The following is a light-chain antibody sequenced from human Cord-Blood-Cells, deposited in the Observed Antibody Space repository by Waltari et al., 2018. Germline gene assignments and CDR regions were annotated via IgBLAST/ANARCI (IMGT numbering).Light chain of an antibody. CDR3: QQYNNWPPLQ. Sequence: EILMTQSPATLSVSPGDRATLSCRATQSVSSNLAWYQQKPGQAPSLLSYGASTRATGSPARFSGSGSGTEFTLNISSLQSEDFAVYYGQQYNNWPPLQLGGGTKVEIK. J-gene: IGKJ4*01. CDR2: GAS. V-gene: IGKV3-15*01. CDR1: QSVSSN.